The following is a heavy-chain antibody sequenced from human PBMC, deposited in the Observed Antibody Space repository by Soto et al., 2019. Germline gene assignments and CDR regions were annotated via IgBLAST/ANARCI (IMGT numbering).Heavy chain of an antibody. CDR3: AREGAYSGYDLYYYYGMDV. D-gene: IGHD5-12*01. J-gene: IGHJ6*02. CDR2: ISAYNGNT. CDR1: GYTFTSYG. Sequence: ASVKVSCKTSGYTFTSYGISWVRQAPGQGLEWMGWISAYNGNTNYAQKLQGRVTMTTDTSTSTAYMELRSLRSDDTAVYYCAREGAYSGYDLYYYYGMDVWGQGTTVTVYS. V-gene: IGHV1-18*01.